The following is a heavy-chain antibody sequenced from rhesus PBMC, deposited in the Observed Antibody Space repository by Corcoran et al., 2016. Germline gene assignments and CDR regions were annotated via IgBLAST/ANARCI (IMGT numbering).Heavy chain of an antibody. J-gene: IGHJ4*01. CDR3: TRGGRYGFDY. CDR2: NSPYNGNK. V-gene: IGHV1-1*01. Sequence: QVQLVQSGAESKQPGASGKPSCKASGYTFTRYKKHWGRKAPGQGLEVIVLNSPYNGNKGYAQNFPGRVTITTDTSTSTGYMELSSLRSEDTAVYYCTRGGRYGFDYWGQGVLVTVSS. D-gene: IGHD5-24*01. CDR1: GYTFTRYK.